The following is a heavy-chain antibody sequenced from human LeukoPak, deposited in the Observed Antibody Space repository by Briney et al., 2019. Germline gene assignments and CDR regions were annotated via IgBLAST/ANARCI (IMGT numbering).Heavy chain of an antibody. CDR2: MNPNSGNT. CDR1: GNTFTSYD. Sequence: GASVKVSCKASGNTFTSYDTNWVRQATGQGLEWMGWMNPNSGNTGYAQKFQGRVTMTRDTSISTAYMELSRLRSDDTAVYYCARSIAARGANDYWGQGTLVTVSS. J-gene: IGHJ4*02. V-gene: IGHV1-8*01. D-gene: IGHD6-6*01. CDR3: ARSIAARGANDY.